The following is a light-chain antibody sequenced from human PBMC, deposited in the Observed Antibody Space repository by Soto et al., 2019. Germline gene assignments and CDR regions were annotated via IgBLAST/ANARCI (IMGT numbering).Light chain of an antibody. CDR3: SSYTITNTLL. CDR2: EVR. V-gene: IGLV2-14*01. Sequence: QSALTQPASVSGSPGQSITISCSGTSSDIGGYNYVSWYQQYPGKAPKLLIYEVRNRPSGVSNRFSGSKSGNTASLTISGLQTEDEADYYCSSYTITNTLLFGGGTKVTVL. J-gene: IGLJ2*01. CDR1: SSDIGGYNY.